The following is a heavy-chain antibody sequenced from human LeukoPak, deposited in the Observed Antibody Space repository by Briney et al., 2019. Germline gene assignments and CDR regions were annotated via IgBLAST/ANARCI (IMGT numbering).Heavy chain of an antibody. CDR2: IIPIFGTA. CDR1: GGTFSSYA. J-gene: IGHJ6*03. V-gene: IGHV1-69*13. Sequence: GASVKVSCEASGGTFSSYAISWVRQAPGQGLEWMGGIIPIFGTANYAQKFQGRVTITADESTSTAYMELSSLRSEDTAVYYCARGPTTVTSDYYYYYMDVWGKGTTVTISS. D-gene: IGHD4-17*01. CDR3: ARGPTTVTSDYYYYYMDV.